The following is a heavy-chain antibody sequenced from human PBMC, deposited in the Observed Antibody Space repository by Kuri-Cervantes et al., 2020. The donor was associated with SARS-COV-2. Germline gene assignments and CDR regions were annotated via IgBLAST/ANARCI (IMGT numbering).Heavy chain of an antibody. CDR3: ASIVTGDSSGYY. Sequence: GESLKISCAASGFTVSSNYMSWVRQAPGKGLEWVSVIYSGGSTYYADSVKGRFTISRDNSKNTLYLQINSLRAEDTAVYYCASIVTGDSSGYYWGQGTLVTVSS. CDR1: GFTVSSNY. V-gene: IGHV3-53*01. CDR2: IYSGGST. D-gene: IGHD3-22*01. J-gene: IGHJ4*02.